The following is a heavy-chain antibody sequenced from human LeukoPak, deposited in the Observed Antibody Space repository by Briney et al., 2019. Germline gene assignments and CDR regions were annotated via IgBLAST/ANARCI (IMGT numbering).Heavy chain of an antibody. D-gene: IGHD6-19*01. CDR3: AKKGYSFGWRDSYYFDY. V-gene: IGHV3-30*02. CDR2: LRSDGSNK. CDR1: GFTFSDYG. J-gene: IGHJ4*02. Sequence: GGSLRLSCAASGFTFSDYGMHWVRQAPGKGLEWVAFLRSDGSNKYYADSVKGRFTISRDNSKNTLYLQMNSLRAEDTAVYYCAKKGYSFGWRDSYYFDYWGQGTLVTVSS.